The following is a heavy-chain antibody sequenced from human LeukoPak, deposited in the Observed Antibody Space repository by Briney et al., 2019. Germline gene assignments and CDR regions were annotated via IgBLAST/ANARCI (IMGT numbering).Heavy chain of an antibody. Sequence: GGSLRLSCAASGFTFSTYSMIWVRQAPGKGLEWVSYISSSSNTIYYAYSVKGRFTISRDNAKNSLYLQMNSLRDEDTALYYCARDLPPGSSGWYLGYWGQGTLVTVSS. CDR1: GFTFSTYS. CDR3: ARDLPPGSSGWYLGY. CDR2: ISSSSNTI. V-gene: IGHV3-48*02. D-gene: IGHD6-19*01. J-gene: IGHJ4*02.